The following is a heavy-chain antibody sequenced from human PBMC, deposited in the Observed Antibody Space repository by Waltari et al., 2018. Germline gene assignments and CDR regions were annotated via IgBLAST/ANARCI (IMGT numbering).Heavy chain of an antibody. J-gene: IGHJ4*02. CDR3: ARTPLGYGDYG. V-gene: IGHV1-46*01. CDR1: GNTFTTYY. D-gene: IGHD4-17*01. Sequence: QVKLVQSGAEVKKPGASVRPSCKASGNTFTTYYIHWVRQAPGQGLEWMGIINPTGDRTQYAQKFQGRVTVTRDASTNTVYMELRSLRSDDTAVYYCARTPLGYGDYGWGQGTLVTVSS. CDR2: INPTGDRT.